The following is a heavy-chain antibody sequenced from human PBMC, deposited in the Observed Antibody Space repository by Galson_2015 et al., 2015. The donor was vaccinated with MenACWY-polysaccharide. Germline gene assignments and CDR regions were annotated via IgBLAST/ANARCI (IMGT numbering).Heavy chain of an antibody. Sequence: LSLTCSVSDYSISRGYFWGWIRQPPGKGLEWIASIFHSGTTYYNPSLKSRVTISVDTSKNQFSLKLSSVTAADTAVYYCARVEKYSGSFYILYWGQGTLVTVSS. CDR1: DYSISRGYF. CDR2: IFHSGTT. D-gene: IGHD1-26*01. V-gene: IGHV4-38-2*02. CDR3: ARVEKYSGSFYILY. J-gene: IGHJ4*02.